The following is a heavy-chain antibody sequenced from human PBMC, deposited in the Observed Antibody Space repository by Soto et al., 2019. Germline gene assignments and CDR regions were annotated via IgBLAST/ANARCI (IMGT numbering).Heavy chain of an antibody. Sequence: QVQLVQSGAELKKPGSSVKVSCKASGDTFSFYTINWVRQAPGLGLEWMGRVNPILSISNYAQKFQGRVTMTADKSTSTAYMERRRLRSEDTAFYYCATSYGSGYRAFDYWGQGALVTVSS. V-gene: IGHV1-69*02. CDR2: VNPILSIS. CDR1: GDTFSFYT. D-gene: IGHD3-10*01. J-gene: IGHJ4*02. CDR3: ATSYGSGYRAFDY.